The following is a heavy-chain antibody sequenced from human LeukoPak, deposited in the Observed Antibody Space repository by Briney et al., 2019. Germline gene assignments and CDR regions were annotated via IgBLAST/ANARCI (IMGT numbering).Heavy chain of an antibody. Sequence: PGGSLRLSCAASGFTFSSYAMSWVRQAPGKGLEWVSSISSSSSSISYADSVRGRFTISRDNAKNSLYLQMNSLRAEDTAVYYCATGGTIWGQGTMVTVSS. D-gene: IGHD1-14*01. J-gene: IGHJ3*02. CDR3: ATGGTI. CDR1: GFTFSSYA. CDR2: ISSSSSSI. V-gene: IGHV3-21*01.